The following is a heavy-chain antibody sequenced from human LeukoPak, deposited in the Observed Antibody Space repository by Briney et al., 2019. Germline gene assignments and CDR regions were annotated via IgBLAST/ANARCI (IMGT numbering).Heavy chain of an antibody. CDR3: ARRWNYGRNYYIDV. V-gene: IGHV4-34*01. CDR1: GGSFSNYY. J-gene: IGHJ6*03. Sequence: SETLSLTCAVYGGSFSNYYWSWIRQSPGKGLEWIGEINDSGTINYNPSLMSRVAISVDKSKNQFSLKLSSVTAADTAVYYCARRWNYGRNYYIDVWGKGATVSVSS. CDR2: INDSGTI. D-gene: IGHD1-7*01.